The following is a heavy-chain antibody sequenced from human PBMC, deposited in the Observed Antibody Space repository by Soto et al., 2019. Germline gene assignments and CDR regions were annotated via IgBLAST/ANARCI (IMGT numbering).Heavy chain of an antibody. CDR3: AKGPSLYGMDV. CDR1: GFTFDDYA. CDR2: ISWNSGSI. J-gene: IGHJ6*02. Sequence: GGSLRLSCAASGFTFDDYAMHWVRQAPGKGLEWVSGISWNSGSIGYADSVKGRFTISRDNAKNSLYLQMNSLRAEDTALYYCAKGPSLYGMDVWGQGTTVTVSS. V-gene: IGHV3-9*01.